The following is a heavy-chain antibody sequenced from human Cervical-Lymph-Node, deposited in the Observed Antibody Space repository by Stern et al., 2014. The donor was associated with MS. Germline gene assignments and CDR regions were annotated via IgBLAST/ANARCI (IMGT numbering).Heavy chain of an antibody. CDR1: GDRVSSNSAA. CDR3: ARSEYSSSSGWLAPSI. Sequence: QLQLQESGPGLVKPSQTLSLTCAISGDRVSSNSAAWNWIRQSPSRGLEWRGRTYYRSKWYNDYAVSVKRRIPIIPDTSKNQFSLQLNSVTPEDTAVYYCARSEYSSSSGWLAPSIWGQGTLVTVSS. CDR2: TYYRSKWYN. D-gene: IGHD6-6*01. J-gene: IGHJ4*02. V-gene: IGHV6-1*01.